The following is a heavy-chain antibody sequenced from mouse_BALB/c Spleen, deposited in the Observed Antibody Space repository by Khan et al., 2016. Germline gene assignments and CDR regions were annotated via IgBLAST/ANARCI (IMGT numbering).Heavy chain of an antibody. CDR1: GFDFSRYW. J-gene: IGHJ3*01. D-gene: IGHD1-2*01. CDR2: INLGSSTI. V-gene: IGHV4-1*02. CDR3: ARLGYYCYLAY. Sequence: EVKLLESGGGLVQPGGSLKLSCAASGFDFSRYWMSWVRQAPGKGLEWIGEINLGSSTINYTPSLKDKFIISRDNAKNTLYLQMSKVRSEDTALYYCARLGYYCYLAYWGQGTLVTVSA.